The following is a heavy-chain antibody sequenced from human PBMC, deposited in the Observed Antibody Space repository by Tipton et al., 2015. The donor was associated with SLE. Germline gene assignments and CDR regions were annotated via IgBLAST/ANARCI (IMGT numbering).Heavy chain of an antibody. CDR3: ARRGYSGYFDY. V-gene: IGHV4-39*07. CDR1: GGAIRNSPYY. J-gene: IGHJ4*02. CDR2: VFDTGYT. D-gene: IGHD5-12*01. Sequence: GLVKPSETLSLTCHVAGGAIRNSPYYWAWIRQPPGKRLEWIGSVFDTGYTAYNPSLEGRMSISVDTSNNEFSLKLSSVTAADTAVYYCARRGYSGYFDYWGQGTLVTVSS.